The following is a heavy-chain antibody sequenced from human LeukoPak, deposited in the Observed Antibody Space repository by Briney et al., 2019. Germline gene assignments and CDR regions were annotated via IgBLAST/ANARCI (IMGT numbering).Heavy chain of an antibody. Sequence: SETLSLTCTVSGGFTSPYKWNWIRRPPGKGLGWIGFVYNSGTTSYNPSLKNRVTISVDTSKSQFSLKLTSVTAADTAVYYCARDQDYYGSGSYGPDHWGQGILVTVSS. V-gene: IGHV4-4*08. J-gene: IGHJ5*02. CDR1: GGFTSPYK. CDR2: VYNSGTT. D-gene: IGHD3-10*01. CDR3: ARDQDYYGSGSYGPDH.